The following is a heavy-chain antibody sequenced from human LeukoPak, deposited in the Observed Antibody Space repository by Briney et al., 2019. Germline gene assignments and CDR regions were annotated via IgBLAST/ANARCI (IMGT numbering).Heavy chain of an antibody. V-gene: IGHV4-4*07. CDR1: GGSISSYY. D-gene: IGHD3-10*01. J-gene: IGHJ4*02. Sequence: PSETLSLTCTVSGGSISSYYWSWIRQPAGKGLEWIGRIYTSGSTNYNPSLKSRVTMSVDTSNNQFSLKLISVTAADTAVYYCARVLIDGSGSYPYYFDYWGQGTLVTVSS. CDR2: IYTSGST. CDR3: ARVLIDGSGSYPYYFDY.